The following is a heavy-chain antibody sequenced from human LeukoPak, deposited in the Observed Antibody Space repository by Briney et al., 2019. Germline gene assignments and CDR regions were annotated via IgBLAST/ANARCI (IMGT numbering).Heavy chain of an antibody. J-gene: IGHJ4*02. Sequence: SETLSLTCTVSGGSISSRSYYWGWIRQPPGKGLEWIANIYYSGDTYYNPSLKSRVTISVDTSRNQFSLKLSSVTAADTAVYYCARDRSRWDLLPFDYWGQGALVTVSS. V-gene: IGHV4-39*07. CDR2: IYYSGDT. CDR1: GGSISSRSYY. D-gene: IGHD1-26*01. CDR3: ARDRSRWDLLPFDY.